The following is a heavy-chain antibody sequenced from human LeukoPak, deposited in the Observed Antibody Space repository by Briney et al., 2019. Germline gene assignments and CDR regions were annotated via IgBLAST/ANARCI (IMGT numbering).Heavy chain of an antibody. CDR2: INSDGSGT. D-gene: IGHD3-22*01. Sequence: GGSLRLSCAASGFTFSNYAMSWVRQAPGKGLVWVSRINSDGSGTSYADSVKGRFTVSRDNAKNTLYLQMNSLRAEDTALYYCARVAHNSSGYYFNDYWGQGTLVTVSS. CDR1: GFTFSNYA. CDR3: ARVAHNSSGYYFNDY. J-gene: IGHJ4*02. V-gene: IGHV3-74*01.